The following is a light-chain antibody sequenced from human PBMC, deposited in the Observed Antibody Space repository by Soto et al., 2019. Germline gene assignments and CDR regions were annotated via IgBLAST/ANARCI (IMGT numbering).Light chain of an antibody. V-gene: IGLV3-1*01. CDR3: QAWDRSAVI. Sequence: SYELPQPPSVSVSPGQTAPITCSGDRLGNKHVSWYQQKPGQSPLVVIYQDVKRPSGIPDRFSGANSGNTATLTISGTQTMDEADYFCQAWDRSAVIFGRGTKLTVL. CDR2: QDV. CDR1: RLGNKH. J-gene: IGLJ2*01.